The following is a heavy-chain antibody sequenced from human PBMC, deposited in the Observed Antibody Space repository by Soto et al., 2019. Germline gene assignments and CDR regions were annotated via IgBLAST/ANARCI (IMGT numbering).Heavy chain of an antibody. J-gene: IGHJ3*02. CDR3: AKPKGGQWACCGDSDI. D-gene: IGHD6-19*01. CDR2: ISKNGIDT. Sequence: EVQLLESGGGLVQPGRSLRLSCAASRFTFSSYAMTWVRQAPGKGLEWVSSISKNGIDTFYADSVKGRFTISRDNSKNTLYLNINSLRADDTAIYYCAKPKGGQWACCGDSDIWGQGTKVTVSS. V-gene: IGHV3-23*01. CDR1: RFTFSSYA.